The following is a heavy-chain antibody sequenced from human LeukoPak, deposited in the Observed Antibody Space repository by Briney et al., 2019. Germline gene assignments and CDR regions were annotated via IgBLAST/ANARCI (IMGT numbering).Heavy chain of an antibody. CDR3: ARSGYYDSSGYYEIGFDY. V-gene: IGHV1-69*06. D-gene: IGHD3-22*01. CDR2: IIPIFGTA. CDR1: GDTFSNYA. J-gene: IGHJ4*02. Sequence: ASVKVSCKASGDTFSNYAISWVRQAPGQGLEWMGGIIPIFGTAKYAQKFQGRVTITADTSTSTAYMELSRLRSDDTAVYYCARSGYYDSSGYYEIGFDYWGQGTLVTVSS.